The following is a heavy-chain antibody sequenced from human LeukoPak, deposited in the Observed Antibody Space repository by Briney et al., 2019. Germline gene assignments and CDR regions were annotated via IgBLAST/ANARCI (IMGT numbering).Heavy chain of an antibody. CDR2: ISGSGGST. CDR3: AKGMGSYGDYYNWFDP. CDR1: GFTFGDYA. Sequence: GRSLRLSCTASGFTFGDYAMSWFRQAPGKGLEWVSAISGSGGSTYYADSVKGRFTISRDNSKSTLYVQMNSLRAEDTAVYYCAKGMGSYGDYYNWFDPWGQGTLVTVSS. V-gene: IGHV3-23*01. J-gene: IGHJ5*02. D-gene: IGHD4-17*01.